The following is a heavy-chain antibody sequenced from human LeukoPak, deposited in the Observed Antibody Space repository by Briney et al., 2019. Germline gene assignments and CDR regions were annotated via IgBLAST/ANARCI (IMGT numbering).Heavy chain of an antibody. CDR3: ARVGGYEEFDY. Sequence: GGSLRLSCAASGFTVNSNYMSWVRQAPGKGLEWVSVIYSGGSTYYADSVKGRFTISRDNSKNTLYLQMNSLRAEDTAVYYCARVGGYEEFDYWGQGTLVTVSS. J-gene: IGHJ4*02. CDR1: GFTVNSNY. V-gene: IGHV3-66*01. CDR2: IYSGGST. D-gene: IGHD5-12*01.